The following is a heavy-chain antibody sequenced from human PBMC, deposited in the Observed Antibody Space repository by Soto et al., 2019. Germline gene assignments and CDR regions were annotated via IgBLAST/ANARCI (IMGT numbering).Heavy chain of an antibody. J-gene: IGHJ4*02. CDR3: AKSTPTYYGDLDREFDY. V-gene: IGHV3-23*01. CDR1: GFTFSSYA. D-gene: IGHD4-17*01. Sequence: GGSLRLSCAASGFTFSSYAMSWVRQAPGKGLEWVSAISGSGGSTYYADSVKGRFTISRDNSKNTLYLQMNSLRAEDTAVYYCAKSTPTYYGDLDREFDYWGQGTLVTVSS. CDR2: ISGSGGST.